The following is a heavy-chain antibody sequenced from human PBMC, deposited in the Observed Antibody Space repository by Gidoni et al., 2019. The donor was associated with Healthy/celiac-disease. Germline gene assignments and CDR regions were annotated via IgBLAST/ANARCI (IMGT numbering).Heavy chain of an antibody. D-gene: IGHD1-26*01. V-gene: IGHV3-33*01. CDR2: ILYDGSNK. CDR3: ARDKKFSLVGATTLGYYGMDV. Sequence: QVQLVESGGGVVQPGRSLRLSCAASGFTFSSYGMHWVRQAPGQGLEWVAVILYDGSNKLYADSVKGRFTISRDNSKNTLYLQMNSLRAEDTAVYYCARDKKFSLVGATTLGYYGMDVWGQGTTVTVSS. CDR1: GFTFSSYG. J-gene: IGHJ6*02.